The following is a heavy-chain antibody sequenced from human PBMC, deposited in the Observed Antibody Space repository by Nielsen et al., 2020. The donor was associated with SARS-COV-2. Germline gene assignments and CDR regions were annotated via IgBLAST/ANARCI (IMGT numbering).Heavy chain of an antibody. J-gene: IGHJ3*02. V-gene: IGHV1-18*01. D-gene: IGHD6-13*01. CDR1: GYLFLNYG. CDR2: INTYNGIT. Sequence: ASVKVSCKTSGYLFLNYGFSWVRQAPGQGLEWMGWINTYNGITKYSQKFQGRVTMTTDTSTSTAYMELSSLRSEDTAVYYCARWVAAADAFDIWGQGTMVTVSS. CDR3: ARWVAAADAFDI.